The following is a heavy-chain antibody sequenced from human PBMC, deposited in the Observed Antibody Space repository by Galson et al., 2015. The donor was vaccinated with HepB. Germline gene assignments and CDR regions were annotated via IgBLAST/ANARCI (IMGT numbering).Heavy chain of an antibody. CDR2: FRSKAYGGTT. Sequence: SLRLSCAASGFTFGDYAMSWFRQAPGKGLEWVGFFRSKAYGGTTEYAASVKGRFTISRDDSKSIAYLQMNSLKTEDTAVYYCTRATYYYDSSGYSQIFDYWGQGTLVTVSS. CDR1: GFTFGDYA. V-gene: IGHV3-49*03. J-gene: IGHJ4*02. CDR3: TRATYYYDSSGYSQIFDY. D-gene: IGHD3-22*01.